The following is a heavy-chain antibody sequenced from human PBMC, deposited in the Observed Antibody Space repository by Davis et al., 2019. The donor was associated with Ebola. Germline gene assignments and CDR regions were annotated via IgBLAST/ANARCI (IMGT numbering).Heavy chain of an antibody. D-gene: IGHD6-6*01. Sequence: GESLKISCAASGFTFNNFAMTWVRQAPGKGLEWVSAISGSGGSTYYADSVKGRFTISRDNSRNTLYLRMGSLRAEDMAVYYCASGGSSGIYYYGLDVWGQGTTVTVAS. CDR1: GFTFNNFA. V-gene: IGHV3-23*01. CDR3: ASGGSSGIYYYGLDV. J-gene: IGHJ6*02. CDR2: ISGSGGST.